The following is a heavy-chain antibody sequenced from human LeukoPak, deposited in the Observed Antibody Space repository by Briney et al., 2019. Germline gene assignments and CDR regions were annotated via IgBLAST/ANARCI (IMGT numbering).Heavy chain of an antibody. CDR2: IYYSGST. CDR1: GGSISSSSYY. Sequence: SETLSLTCTVSGGSISSSSYYWGWIRQPPGKGLEWIGSIYYSGSTYYNPSLKSRVTISVDTSKNQFSLKLSSVTAADTAVYYCARDRVRGVISPDAFDIWGQGTMVTVSS. J-gene: IGHJ3*02. CDR3: ARDRVRGVISPDAFDI. V-gene: IGHV4-39*02. D-gene: IGHD3-10*01.